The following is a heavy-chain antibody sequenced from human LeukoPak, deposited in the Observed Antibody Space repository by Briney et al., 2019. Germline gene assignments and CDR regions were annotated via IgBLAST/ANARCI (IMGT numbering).Heavy chain of an antibody. CDR1: GFTFSSYW. J-gene: IGHJ4*02. CDR2: IKQDGNKR. Sequence: PGGSLRLSCAASGFTFSSYWMSWVRQAPGKGLEWVANIKQDGNKRYYVDSMKGRFTISRDNAKNSLYLQMNSLRAEDTAVYYCARDDYGGLDYWGQGTLVTVSS. V-gene: IGHV3-7*01. CDR3: ARDDYGGLDY. D-gene: IGHD4/OR15-4a*01.